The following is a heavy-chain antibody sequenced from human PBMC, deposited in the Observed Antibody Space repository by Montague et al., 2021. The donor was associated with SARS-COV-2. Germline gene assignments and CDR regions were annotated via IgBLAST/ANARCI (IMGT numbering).Heavy chain of an antibody. V-gene: IGHV4-59*08. Sequence: SETLSLTCTVSGGSISSFYWSWFRQPPGKGLEWIGYISDSGSTNYNPSLTSRVTMSVDTSKNQFSLKVNSVTAADTAVYYCARRYSATLPADYWGQGTLVTVSS. D-gene: IGHD2-15*01. CDR1: GGSISSFY. J-gene: IGHJ4*02. CDR2: ISDSGST. CDR3: ARRYSATLPADY.